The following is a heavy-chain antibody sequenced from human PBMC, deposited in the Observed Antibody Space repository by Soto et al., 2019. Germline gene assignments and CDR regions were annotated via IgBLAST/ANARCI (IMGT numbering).Heavy chain of an antibody. CDR1: GFTYSNFA. D-gene: IGHD6-19*01. J-gene: IGHJ2*01. Sequence: GGSLRLSCSASGFTYSNFAMHWVLQAPGKGLEYVSAIRSNGGRTYYADSVKGRFTISRDNSKNTLYLQMNSLRAEDTAVYYCVIVAGTWYFDLWGRGTLVTVSS. V-gene: IGHV3-64D*08. CDR2: IRSNGGRT. CDR3: VIVAGTWYFDL.